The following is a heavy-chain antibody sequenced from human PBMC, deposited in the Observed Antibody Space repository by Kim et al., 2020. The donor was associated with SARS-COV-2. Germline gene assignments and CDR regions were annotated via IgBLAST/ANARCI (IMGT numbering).Heavy chain of an antibody. V-gene: IGHV4-39*07. CDR1: GGSISSSSYY. CDR2: IYYSGST. J-gene: IGHJ5*02. Sequence: SETLSLTCTVSGGSISSSSYYWGWIRQPPGKGLEWIGSIYYSGSTYYNPSLKSRVTISVDTSKNQFSLKLSSVTAADTAVYYCARDEYCTNGVCPLGLSDPWGQGTLVTVSS. CDR3: ARDEYCTNGVCPLGLSDP. D-gene: IGHD2-8*01.